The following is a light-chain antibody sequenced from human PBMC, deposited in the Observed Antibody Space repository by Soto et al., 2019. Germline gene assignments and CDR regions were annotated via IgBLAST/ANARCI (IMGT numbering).Light chain of an antibody. V-gene: IGKV1-5*03. CDR3: QQYNNYPPT. CDR2: KAS. Sequence: DIPMTQSPSTLSASVGDRVTITCRASQSISSWLAWYQQKPGKAPKLLIYKASSLESGVPSRFSGSGSGTEFTLTISSLQPDDFATYYCQQYNNYPPTFGPGTKVDIK. J-gene: IGKJ3*01. CDR1: QSISSW.